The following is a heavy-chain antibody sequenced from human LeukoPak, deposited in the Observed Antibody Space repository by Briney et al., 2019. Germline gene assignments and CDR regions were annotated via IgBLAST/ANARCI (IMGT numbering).Heavy chain of an antibody. CDR1: GFTFSSAE. CDR3: ARASPGVIDRKGYIDY. D-gene: IGHD3-10*01. J-gene: IGHJ4*02. CDR2: IYYSGST. V-gene: IGHV4-59*01. Sequence: GSLRLSCAASGFTFSSAEMNWVRQAPAKGLEWIGYIYYSGSTNYNPSLKSRVTISVDTSKNQFSLKLSSVTAADTAVYYCARASPGVIDRKGYIDYWGQGTLVTVSS.